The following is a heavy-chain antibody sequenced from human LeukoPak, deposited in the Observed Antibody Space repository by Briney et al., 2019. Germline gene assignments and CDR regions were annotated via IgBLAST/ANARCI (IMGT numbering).Heavy chain of an antibody. D-gene: IGHD2-15*01. V-gene: IGHV1-2*02. J-gene: IGHJ5*02. Sequence: ASVKVSCKASGYIFTGYYINWVRQAPGQGLEWMGWINPDGGADYAQKFQGRVTMTRDTSISTAYMALSRLRSDDTAVYYCARGPPEYCSGGSCHSGRNWIDPWGQGTLVTVSS. CDR1: GYIFTGYY. CDR2: INPDGGA. CDR3: ARGPPEYCSGGSCHSGRNWIDP.